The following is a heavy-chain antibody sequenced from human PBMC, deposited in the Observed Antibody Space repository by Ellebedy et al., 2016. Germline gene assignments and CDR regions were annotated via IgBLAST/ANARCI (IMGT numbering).Heavy chain of an antibody. CDR3: ARPREQGGIYYFDF. V-gene: IGHV4-39*01. J-gene: IGHJ4*02. Sequence: SETLSLTCTVSGDSINSHYYYWGWIRQPPGTGLEWIGSISYSGDTRYNPSVKSRVTISVDTSNNQFSLKLTSVTAADTAVYYCARPREQGGIYYFDFWGQGTLVTVSS. D-gene: IGHD1/OR15-1a*01. CDR1: GDSINSHYYY. CDR2: ISYSGDT.